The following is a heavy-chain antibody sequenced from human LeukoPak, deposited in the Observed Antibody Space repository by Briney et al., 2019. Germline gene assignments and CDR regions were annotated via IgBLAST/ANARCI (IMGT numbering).Heavy chain of an antibody. Sequence: PSETLSLTCAVYGGSFSGYYWSWIRQPPGKGLEWIGEINHSGSTNYNPSLKSRVTISVDTSKNQFSLKLSSVTAADTAVYYGARGLESGDYERNWFDPWGQGTLVTVSS. CDR3: ARGLESGDYERNWFDP. CDR1: GGSFSGYY. J-gene: IGHJ5*02. CDR2: INHSGST. V-gene: IGHV4-34*01. D-gene: IGHD2-21*02.